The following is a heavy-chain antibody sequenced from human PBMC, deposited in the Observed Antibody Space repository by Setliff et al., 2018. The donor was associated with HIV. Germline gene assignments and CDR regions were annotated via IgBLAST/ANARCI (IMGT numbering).Heavy chain of an antibody. Sequence: VASVKVSCKPSGYTFTTEGLSWVRQAPGQGLEWMGWISTYSDETSYSQNFQGRVTMTTDTSTSTAYMELRSLRSDDTAVYFCARDVEHMMDVWGQGTTVTVSS. CDR2: ISTYSDET. CDR1: GYTFTTEG. V-gene: IGHV1-18*01. J-gene: IGHJ6*02. CDR3: ARDVEHMMDV.